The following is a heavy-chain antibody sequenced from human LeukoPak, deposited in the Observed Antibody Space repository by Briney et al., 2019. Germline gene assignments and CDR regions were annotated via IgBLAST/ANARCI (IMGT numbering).Heavy chain of an antibody. CDR1: GYTFTSYG. CDR3: ARALYSSSWYYPLTAENWFDP. J-gene: IGHJ5*02. D-gene: IGHD6-13*01. Sequence: GASVKVSCRASGYTFTSYGISWVRQAPGRGLEWMGWISAYNGNTNYAQKLQGRVTMTTDTSTSTAYMELRSLRSDDTAVYYCARALYSSSWYYPLTAENWFDPWGQGTLVTVSS. V-gene: IGHV1-18*01. CDR2: ISAYNGNT.